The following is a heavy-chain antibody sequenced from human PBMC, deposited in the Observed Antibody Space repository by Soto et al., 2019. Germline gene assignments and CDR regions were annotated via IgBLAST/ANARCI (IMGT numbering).Heavy chain of an antibody. J-gene: IGHJ5*02. CDR2: IIPIFGTA. Sequence: ASVKVSCKASGGTFSSYAISWVRQAPGQGLEWMGGIIPIFGTANYAQKFQGRVTITADESTSTAYMELSSLRSEDTAVYYCVPGYCSSTSCYAYNWFDPWGQGTLVTVSS. CDR3: VPGYCSSTSCYAYNWFDP. CDR1: GGTFSSYA. V-gene: IGHV1-69*13. D-gene: IGHD2-2*01.